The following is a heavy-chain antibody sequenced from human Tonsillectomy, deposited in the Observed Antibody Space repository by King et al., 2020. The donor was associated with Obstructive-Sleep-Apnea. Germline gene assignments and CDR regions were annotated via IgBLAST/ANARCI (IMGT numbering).Heavy chain of an antibody. CDR1: GFNLSRYA. D-gene: IGHD6-13*01. Sequence: VQLVESGGGVVQPGRSLRLSCAASGFNLSRYAMHWVRQAPGKGLEWVAVISYDGSYKYYADSVKGRFTISRDNSKNTLYLQMNSLRPEDTAVFYCARXXXXQLXXXSXPXXXXXGQGTXXTXS. CDR3: ARXXXXQLXXXSXPXXXX. V-gene: IGHV3-30*04. CDR2: ISYDGSYK. J-gene: IGHJ1*01.